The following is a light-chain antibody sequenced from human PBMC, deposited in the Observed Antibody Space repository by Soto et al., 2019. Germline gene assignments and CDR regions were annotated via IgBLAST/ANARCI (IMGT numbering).Light chain of an antibody. CDR2: GVS. Sequence: EIVLTQSPGILSLSPGDRAALSCRASQSLSSNYLTWYQQKPGQAPRLLIYGVSSRARGIPDRFSGIGSGTDFTLRLSRLEPEDFAVDYCQQYGGLPPKVTFGQGTRLDIK. V-gene: IGKV3-20*01. J-gene: IGKJ5*01. CDR3: QQYGGLPPKVT. CDR1: QSLSSNY.